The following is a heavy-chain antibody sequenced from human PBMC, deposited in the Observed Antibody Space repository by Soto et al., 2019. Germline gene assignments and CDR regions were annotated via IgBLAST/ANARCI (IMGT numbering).Heavy chain of an antibody. Sequence: QVQLVQSGAEVKKPGSSVKVSCKASGGTFSSYAISWVRQAPGQGLEWMGGIIPIFGTANYAQKFQGRVTITADESTSTAYRELSSLRSEDTAVYYCARETEDTAMVETYYYGMDVWGQGTTVTVSS. CDR1: GGTFSSYA. CDR2: IIPIFGTA. J-gene: IGHJ6*02. CDR3: ARETEDTAMVETYYYGMDV. D-gene: IGHD5-18*01. V-gene: IGHV1-69*12.